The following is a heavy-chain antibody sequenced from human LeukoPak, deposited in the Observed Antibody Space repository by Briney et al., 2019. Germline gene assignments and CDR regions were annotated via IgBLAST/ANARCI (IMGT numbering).Heavy chain of an antibody. CDR1: GFTLSSYG. D-gene: IGHD5-24*01. V-gene: IGHV3-30*18. J-gene: IGHJ4*02. CDR2: IPYDGSNR. CDR3: AKDLSPDPLWLKPDY. Sequence: QPGMGLRLSCAASGFTLSSYGMHWVRQAPDKGLEWVAVIPYDGSNRLYADSVKGRFTISRDNSKNTLYRQMNSLRAEDTAVYFCAKDLSPDPLWLKPDYWGQRTLVTVFS.